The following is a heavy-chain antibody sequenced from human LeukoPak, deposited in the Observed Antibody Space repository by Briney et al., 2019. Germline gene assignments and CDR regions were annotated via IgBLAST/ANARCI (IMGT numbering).Heavy chain of an antibody. CDR1: GFTVSTNH. J-gene: IGHJ6*03. V-gene: IGHV3-53*01. CDR2: FHDAGTT. CDR3: ARRYDSGTYGHYMDV. Sequence: GGSLRLSCVAFGFTVSTNHMSWVRQAPGKGLEWVSGFHDAGTTYFADAVKGRFTISRDNTKDTLFLQMNSLRAEDTAVYYCARRYDSGTYGHYMDVWGKGTTVTVSS. D-gene: IGHD3-10*01.